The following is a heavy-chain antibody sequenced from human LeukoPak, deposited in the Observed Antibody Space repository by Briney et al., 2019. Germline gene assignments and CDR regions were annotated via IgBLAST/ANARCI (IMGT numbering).Heavy chain of an antibody. Sequence: GGSLRLSCAASGLTVSSNYMSWVRQAPGKGLEWVANIKQDGSEKYYVDSVKGRFTISRDNAKNSLYLQMNSLRAEDTAVYYCARGQGANNFGYWGQGTLVTVSS. J-gene: IGHJ4*02. CDR1: GLTVSSNY. CDR3: ARGQGANNFGY. D-gene: IGHD1-26*01. CDR2: IKQDGSEK. V-gene: IGHV3-7*03.